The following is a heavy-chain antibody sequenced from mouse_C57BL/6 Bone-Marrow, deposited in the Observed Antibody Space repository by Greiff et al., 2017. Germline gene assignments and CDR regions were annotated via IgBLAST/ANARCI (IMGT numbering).Heavy chain of an antibody. J-gene: IGHJ4*01. CDR3: AGGGPYYAMDY. D-gene: IGHD3-3*01. CDR2: ISYSGST. CDR1: GYPITSGYD. Sequence: QVVEPGPGMVKPSQPLSFTCPVIGYPITSGYDWHWIRHFPGNKLEWMGYISYSGSTNYNPSLNSRTSITHDTSKNHFFLKLNSVTTKDTATYYCAGGGPYYAMDYWGQGTSVTVSS. V-gene: IGHV3-1*01.